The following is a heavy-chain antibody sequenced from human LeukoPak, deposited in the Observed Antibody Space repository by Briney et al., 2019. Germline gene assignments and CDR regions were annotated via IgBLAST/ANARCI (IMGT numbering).Heavy chain of an antibody. D-gene: IGHD2-2*02. CDR1: GYSFTSYW. Sequence: GASLKISCKGSGYSFTSYWIGWVRQMPGKGLEWMGIIYPGDSDTRYSPSFQGQVTISADKSISTAYLQWSSLKASDTAMYYCATAILRRCSSTSRYKRDDAFDIWGQGTMVTVSS. V-gene: IGHV5-51*01. J-gene: IGHJ3*02. CDR3: ATAILRRCSSTSRYKRDDAFDI. CDR2: IYPGDSDT.